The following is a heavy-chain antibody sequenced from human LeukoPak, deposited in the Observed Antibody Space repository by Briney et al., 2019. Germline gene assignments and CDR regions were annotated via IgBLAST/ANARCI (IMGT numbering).Heavy chain of an antibody. V-gene: IGHV3-11*04. CDR3: ARFKLSSGYDPFDY. D-gene: IGHD5-12*01. J-gene: IGHJ4*02. CDR1: GFTFSDYY. CDR2: LGSSGTTI. Sequence: GGSLRLSCAASGFTFSDYYMTWIRQAPGKGLEWVSYLGSSGTTIFYYASSVKGLFTISRDNAKNSLYLQMNSLRAEDTAVYYCARFKLSSGYDPFDYWGQGTLVTVSS.